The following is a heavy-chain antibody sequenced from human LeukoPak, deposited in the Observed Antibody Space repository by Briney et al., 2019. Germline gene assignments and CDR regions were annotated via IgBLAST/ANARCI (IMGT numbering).Heavy chain of an antibody. CDR1: GFTFSSYD. CDR2: ISYDGRNK. J-gene: IGHJ6*02. V-gene: IGHV3-30*18. CDR3: AKGTRDYYYYGMDV. Sequence: GRSLRLSCAASGFTFSSYDMHWVRQAPGKGLECVAVISYDGRNKYYADSVKGRFTISRDNSKNTLYLQMNSLRAEDTAVYYCAKGTRDYYYYGMDVWGQGTTVTVSS.